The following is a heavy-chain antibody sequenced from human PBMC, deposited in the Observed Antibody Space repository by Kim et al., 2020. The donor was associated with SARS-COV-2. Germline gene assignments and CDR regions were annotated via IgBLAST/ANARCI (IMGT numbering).Heavy chain of an antibody. CDR1: GGSFSGHF. J-gene: IGHJ4*02. V-gene: IGHV4-34*01. CDR2: IDHSGTT. CDR3: ARRAAGVDW. Sequence: SETLSLTCAVYGGSFSGHFWNWIRQSPGRGLEWIGEIDHSGTTYYNPSLNSRVTLSVDTSKNQFSLKLSSVTAADTAVYFCARRAAGVDWWGQGTPVTVSS.